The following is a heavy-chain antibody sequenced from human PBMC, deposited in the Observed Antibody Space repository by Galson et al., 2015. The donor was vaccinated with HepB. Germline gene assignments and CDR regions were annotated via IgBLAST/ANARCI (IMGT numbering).Heavy chain of an antibody. J-gene: IGHJ3*02. CDR1: GFTFSSYA. CDR2: IKQDGGKK. CDR3: ARASYGDWGSDAFDI. D-gene: IGHD4-17*01. V-gene: IGHV3-7*01. Sequence: SLRLSCAASGFTFSSYAMHWVRQAPGKGLEWVANIKQDGGKKHYVESVEGRFTISRDNAKNSVDLQMSSLRAEDTAVYYCARASYGDWGSDAFDIWGQGTMVTVSS.